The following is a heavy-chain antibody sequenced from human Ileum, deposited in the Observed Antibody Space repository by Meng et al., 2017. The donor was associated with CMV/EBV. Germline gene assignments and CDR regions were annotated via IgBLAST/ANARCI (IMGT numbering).Heavy chain of an antibody. CDR2: IHTSGST. CDR3: ARGKAVGTGH. D-gene: IGHD6-13*01. Sequence: PRLTNRPKPLSLSSAVSGGSISGGLHSWGWVRQSAGKGLELIGRIHTSGSTNYNPSLESRVTISIDTSRNQFSLKLTSVTAADTAVYFCARGKAVGTGHWGQGTLVTVSS. V-gene: IGHV4-61*02. J-gene: IGHJ4*02. CDR1: GGSISGGLHS.